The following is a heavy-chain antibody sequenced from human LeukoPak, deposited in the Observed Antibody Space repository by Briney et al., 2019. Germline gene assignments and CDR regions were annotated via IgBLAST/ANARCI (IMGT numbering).Heavy chain of an antibody. V-gene: IGHV4-34*01. Sequence: PAGTLSLSCAVSGGTFSGYYWSWIRQPPGKGLEWIGEINHSGSTNYNPYPKSGGSIFVDTSTNNYSLKQSCGSAADTAVFYYARRPRIAVAKRWFDLWGQGTLVTVSS. J-gene: IGHJ5*02. CDR1: GGTFSGYY. CDR2: INHSGST. CDR3: ARRPRIAVAKRWFDL. D-gene: IGHD6-19*01.